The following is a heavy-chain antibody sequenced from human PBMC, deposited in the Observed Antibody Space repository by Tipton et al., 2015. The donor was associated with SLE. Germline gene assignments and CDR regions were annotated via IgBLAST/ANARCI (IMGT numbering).Heavy chain of an antibody. CDR2: ISYSGST. CDR1: GGSITSDY. D-gene: IGHD3-3*01. Sequence: GLVKPSETLSLTCTVSGGSITSDYWTWIRQPPGKGLEWIGYISYSGSTNYNPSFKSRVTISVDTSKNQFSLKLSSVTAADTAVYFCARSSPILGWLKDLLSLDGFDIWGQGTMVTVSS. J-gene: IGHJ3*02. CDR3: ARSSPILGWLKDLLSLDGFDI. V-gene: IGHV4-59*01.